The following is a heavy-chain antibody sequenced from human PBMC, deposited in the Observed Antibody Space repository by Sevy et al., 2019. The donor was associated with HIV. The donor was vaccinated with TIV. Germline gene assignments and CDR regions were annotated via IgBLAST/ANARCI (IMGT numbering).Heavy chain of an antibody. J-gene: IGHJ4*02. V-gene: IGHV1-2*06. CDR1: GYTFTGYY. CDR3: ARVPTQYSSSSPGQFDY. CDR2: INPNSGGT. D-gene: IGHD6-13*01. Sequence: ASVKVSCKASGYTFTGYYIHWVRQAPGQGLEWMGRINPNSGGTNYAQKFQGRVTMTRDTSISTAYMELSRLRSDDTAVYYCARVPTQYSSSSPGQFDYWGQGTLVTVSS.